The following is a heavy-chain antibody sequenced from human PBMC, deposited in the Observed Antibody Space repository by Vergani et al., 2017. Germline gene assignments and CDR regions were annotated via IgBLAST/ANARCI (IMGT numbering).Heavy chain of an antibody. V-gene: IGHV1-18*04. J-gene: IGHJ5*02. CDR1: GYTFTSYG. D-gene: IGHD2-2*01. CDR2: ISAYNGNT. Sequence: QVQLVQSGAEVKKPGASVKVSCKASGYTFTSYGISWVRQAPGQGLEWMGWISAYNGNTNYAQKLQGRLTMTTDTSTSTAYMELRSLRSDDTAVYYCARERGLEYQLLEGWFDPWGQGTLVTVSS. CDR3: ARERGLEYQLLEGWFDP.